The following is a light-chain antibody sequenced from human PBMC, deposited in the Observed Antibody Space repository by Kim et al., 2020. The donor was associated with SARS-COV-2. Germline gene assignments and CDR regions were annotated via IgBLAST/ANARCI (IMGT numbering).Light chain of an antibody. Sequence: PGQSITIPCTGTSSEVGSYNLVSWYQQHPGKAPNLMIYEVSKRPSGVSNRFSGSKSGNTASLTISGLQAEDEADYYCCSYAGSVVFGGGTQLTVL. CDR2: EVS. CDR1: SSEVGSYNL. V-gene: IGLV2-23*02. CDR3: CSYAGSVV. J-gene: IGLJ2*01.